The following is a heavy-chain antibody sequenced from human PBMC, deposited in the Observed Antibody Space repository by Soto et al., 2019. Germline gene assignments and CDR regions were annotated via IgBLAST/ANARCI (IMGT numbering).Heavy chain of an antibody. CDR1: GFTLNFYA. Sequence: GSLRLSCVGSGFTLNFYAITWVRKAPGKGLEWVSYINANSRGIYYADSVRGRFTISRDNAKNSVFLQMDSLRDEDTALYYCTRDNGVAYTMDVWGQGTTVTV. J-gene: IGHJ6*02. V-gene: IGHV3-48*02. CDR2: INANSRGI. D-gene: IGHD2-8*01. CDR3: TRDNGVAYTMDV.